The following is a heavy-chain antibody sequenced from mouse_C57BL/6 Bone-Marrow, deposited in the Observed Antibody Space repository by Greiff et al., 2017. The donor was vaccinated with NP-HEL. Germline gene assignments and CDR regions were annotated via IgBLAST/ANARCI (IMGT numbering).Heavy chain of an antibody. Sequence: EVKLMESEGGLVQPGSSMKLSCTASGFTFSDYYMAWVRQVPEKGLEWVANINYDGSSTYYLDSLKSRFIISRDNAKNILYLQMSSLKSEDTATYYCARVYDYDESYAMDYWGQGTSVTVSS. CDR3: ARVYDYDESYAMDY. D-gene: IGHD2-4*01. J-gene: IGHJ4*01. CDR2: INYDGSST. V-gene: IGHV5-16*01. CDR1: GFTFSDYY.